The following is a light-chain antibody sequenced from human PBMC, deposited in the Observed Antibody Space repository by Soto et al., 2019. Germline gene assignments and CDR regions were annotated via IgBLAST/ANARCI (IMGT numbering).Light chain of an antibody. CDR2: KAS. Sequence: DIHMTHSPSTLSASLEDRVTITGRASQTISSWLAWYQQKPGKAPKLLIYKASSLESGVPSRFSGSGSGTEITLTISSLQPDDFATYYCQQYNSYPWTFGQGTKVDIK. J-gene: IGKJ1*01. V-gene: IGKV1-5*03. CDR3: QQYNSYPWT. CDR1: QTISSW.